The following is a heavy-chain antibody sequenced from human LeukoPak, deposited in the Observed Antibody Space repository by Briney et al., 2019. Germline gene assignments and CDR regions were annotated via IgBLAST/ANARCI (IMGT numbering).Heavy chain of an antibody. CDR3: AKEEWGFGEFPLFMDV. J-gene: IGHJ6*03. D-gene: IGHD3-10*01. V-gene: IGHV3-53*01. CDR1: GFNVSYNY. CDR2: IYSGGST. Sequence: GGSLRLSCAASGFNVSYNYMSWVRQAPGKGLEWVSVIYSGGSTYYADSVKGRFTISRDNSKNTLYLQMNSLRAEDTAVYYCAKEEWGFGEFPLFMDVWGKGTTVTISS.